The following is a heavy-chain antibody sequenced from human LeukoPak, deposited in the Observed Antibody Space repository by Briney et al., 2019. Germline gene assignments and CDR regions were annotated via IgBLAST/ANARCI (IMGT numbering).Heavy chain of an antibody. Sequence: PGRSMRLSCATSGFTFSSYAMSWVREAPGKGLEWVSVISGGGDRTYYADSVKGRFTISRDNSKNTLYLQMNSLRAEDSAVFYCAKGSDLWFGETWGQGTLVTVSS. CDR2: ISGGGDRT. D-gene: IGHD3-10*01. CDR1: GFTFSSYA. J-gene: IGHJ4*02. V-gene: IGHV3-23*01. CDR3: AKGSDLWFGET.